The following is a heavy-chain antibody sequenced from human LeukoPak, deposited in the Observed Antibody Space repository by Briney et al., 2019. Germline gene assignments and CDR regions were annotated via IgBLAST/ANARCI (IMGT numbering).Heavy chain of an antibody. D-gene: IGHD6-19*01. CDR2: ISSSGSTI. V-gene: IGHV3-48*03. Sequence: QPGGSLRLSCAASGFTFSSYEMNWVRQAPGKGLEWVSYISSSGSTIYYADSVKGRFTISRYNAKNSLYLQMNSLRAEDTAVYYCARVSSDRTYSSGWYMRGYFDYWGKGTLVTVSS. CDR3: ARVSSDRTYSSGWYMRGYFDY. J-gene: IGHJ4*02. CDR1: GFTFSSYE.